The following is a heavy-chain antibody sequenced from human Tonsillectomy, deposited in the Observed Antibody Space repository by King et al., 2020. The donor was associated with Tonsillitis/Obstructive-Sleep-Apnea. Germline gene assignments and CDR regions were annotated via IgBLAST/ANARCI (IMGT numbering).Heavy chain of an antibody. D-gene: IGHD1-7*01. V-gene: IGHV3-21*01. J-gene: IGHJ4*02. CDR2: ISSSSSYI. CDR3: ARFVELPIGIREVLDY. CDR1: GFTFSTYN. Sequence: VQLVESGGGLVKPGGSLRLSCAASGFTFSTYNMNWVRQAPGKGLEWVSSISSSSSYIYYADSLKGRFTISRDNAKNSLYLQMNSLRAEDTAVYYCARFVELPIGIREVLDYWGQGTLVTVSS.